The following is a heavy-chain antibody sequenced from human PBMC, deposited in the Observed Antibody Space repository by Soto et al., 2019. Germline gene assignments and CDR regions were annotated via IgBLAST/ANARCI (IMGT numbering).Heavy chain of an antibody. CDR1: GFTFSSYG. V-gene: IGHV3-33*01. J-gene: IGHJ4*02. CDR2: IWYDGSNK. Sequence: GGSLRLSCAASGFTFSSYGMHWVRQAPGKGLEWVAVIWYDGSNKYYADSVKDRFTISRDNSKNTLYLQMNSLRAEDTAVYYWACGSGTFDYWGQGPLVSVSS. CDR3: ACGSGTFDY. D-gene: IGHD6-25*01.